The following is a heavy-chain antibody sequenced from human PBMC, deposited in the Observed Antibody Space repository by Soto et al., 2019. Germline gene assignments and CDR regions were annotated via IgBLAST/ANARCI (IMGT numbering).Heavy chain of an antibody. CDR2: IYYSGST. V-gene: IGHV4-31*03. CDR1: GGSISSGGYY. D-gene: IGHD2-15*01. J-gene: IGHJ3*02. Sequence: PSETLSLTCTVSGGSISSGGYYWSWIRQHPGKGLEWIGYIYYSGSTYYNPSLKSRVTISVDTSKNQFSLKLSSVTAADTAVYYCARGGWLYCSGGSCSLVGAFDIWGQGTMVTVSS. CDR3: ARGGWLYCSGGSCSLVGAFDI.